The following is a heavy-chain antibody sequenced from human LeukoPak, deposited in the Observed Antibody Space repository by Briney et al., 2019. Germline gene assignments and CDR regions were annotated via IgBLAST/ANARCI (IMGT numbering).Heavy chain of an antibody. V-gene: IGHV1-2*02. J-gene: IGHJ5*02. D-gene: IGHD6-13*01. CDR3: ARVGAVAAAGTNWFDP. CDR1: GYTFTGYY. CDR2: INPNSGGT. Sequence: GASVKVSCKASGYTFTGYYMHWVRQAPGQGLERMGWINPNSGGTNYAQKFQGRVTMTRDTSISTAYMELSRLRSDDTAVYYCARVGAVAAAGTNWFDPWGQGTLVTVSS.